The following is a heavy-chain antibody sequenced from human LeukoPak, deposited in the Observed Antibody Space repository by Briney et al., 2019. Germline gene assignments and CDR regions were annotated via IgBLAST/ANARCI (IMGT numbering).Heavy chain of an antibody. J-gene: IGHJ4*02. V-gene: IGHV1-69*05. CDR3: ARGSSRFLDY. D-gene: IGHD6-13*01. Sequence: ASVKVSCKASGYTFTSYGISWVRQAPGQGLEWVGGIIPIFGTANYAQKFQGRVTITTDESTSTAYMELSSLRSEDTAVYYCARGSSRFLDYWGQGTLVTVSS. CDR2: IIPIFGTA. CDR1: GYTFTSYG.